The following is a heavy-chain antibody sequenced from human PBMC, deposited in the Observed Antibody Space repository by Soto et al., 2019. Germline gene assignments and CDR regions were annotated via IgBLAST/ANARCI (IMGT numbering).Heavy chain of an antibody. Sequence: PGGSLRLSCAASGFTFSDHYMDWVRQAPGKGLEWVGRTRNKANSYTTEYAASVKGRFTISRDDSKNSLYLQMNSLKTEDTAVYYCAREPKVDGSGILFYYYYYYMDVWGKGTTVTASS. CDR1: GFTFSDHY. V-gene: IGHV3-72*01. CDR2: TRNKANSYTT. CDR3: AREPKVDGSGILFYYYYYYMDV. J-gene: IGHJ6*03. D-gene: IGHD3-10*01.